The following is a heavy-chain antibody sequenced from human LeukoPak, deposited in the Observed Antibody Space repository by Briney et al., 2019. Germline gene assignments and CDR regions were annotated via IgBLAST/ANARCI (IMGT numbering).Heavy chain of an antibody. CDR3: ARGTGYSSSWNWFDP. Sequence: SVKVSCKASGGTFSSYTISWVRQAPGQGLEWMGRIIPILGIANYAQKFQGRVAITADKSTSTAYMELSSLRSEDTAVYYCARGTGYSSSWNWFDPWGQGTLVTVSS. D-gene: IGHD6-13*01. CDR1: GGTFSSYT. J-gene: IGHJ5*02. V-gene: IGHV1-69*02. CDR2: IIPILGIA.